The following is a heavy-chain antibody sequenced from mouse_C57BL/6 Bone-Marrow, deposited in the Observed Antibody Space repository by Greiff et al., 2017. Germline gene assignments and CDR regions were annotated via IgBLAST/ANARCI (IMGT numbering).Heavy chain of an antibody. J-gene: IGHJ4*01. CDR2: IYPGSGST. D-gene: IGHD2-1*01. V-gene: IGHV1-76*01. CDR3: ARDRILLELRDYSMDY. Sequence: VQLQQSGAELVRPGASVKLSCKASGYTFTDYYINWVKQRPGQGLEWIARIYPGSGSTYYNEKFKSKATLTADKSSSTAYMQLSSLTSEVSAVYSGARDRILLELRDYSMDYWGQGTSVTVSS. CDR1: GYTFTDYY.